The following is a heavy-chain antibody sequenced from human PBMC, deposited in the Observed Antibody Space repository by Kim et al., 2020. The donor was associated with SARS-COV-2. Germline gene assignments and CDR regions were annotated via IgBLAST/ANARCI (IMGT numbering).Heavy chain of an antibody. V-gene: IGHV4-34*01. Sequence: SETLSLTCAVYGGSFSGYYWSWIRQPPGKGLEWIGEINHSGSTNYNPSLKSRVTISVDTSKNQFSLKLSSVTAADTAVYYCARGHDFWRGYSPNPNPYF. D-gene: IGHD3-3*01. J-gene: IGHJ4*01. CDR1: GGSFSGYY. CDR3: ARGHDFWRGYSPNPNPYF. CDR2: INHSGST.